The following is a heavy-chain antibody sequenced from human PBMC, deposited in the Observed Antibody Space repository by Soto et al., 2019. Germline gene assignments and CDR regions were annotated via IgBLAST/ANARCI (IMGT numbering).Heavy chain of an antibody. D-gene: IGHD3-16*01. Sequence: EVQVLESGGGLVQPGGSLRLSCAASGFTFSSYAMNWVRQSPGKGLEWVGSIRGSGSSAYYPDSVEGRFTISRDNSKNTLYLQMNSLRAEDTAVYDCAKRGGDYDSRYHYYMDVWGKGTTVTVSS. V-gene: IGHV3-23*01. CDR3: AKRGGDYDSRYHYYMDV. CDR2: IRGSGSSA. CDR1: GFTFSSYA. J-gene: IGHJ6*03.